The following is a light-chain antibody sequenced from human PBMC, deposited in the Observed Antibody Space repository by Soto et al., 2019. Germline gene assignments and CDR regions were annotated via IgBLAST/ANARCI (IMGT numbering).Light chain of an antibody. CDR1: QSVNSY. CDR2: DAS. V-gene: IGKV3-11*01. J-gene: IGKJ1*01. CDR3: LQRSSWPWT. Sequence: EIVLAQSPATLSLSPGERATLSCRASQSVNSYLAWYQQKPGQAPRLLIYDASNRATDIPARFSGSGSGTDFTLTISSLEHEDFAVYYCLQRSSWPWTFGQGTKVEIK.